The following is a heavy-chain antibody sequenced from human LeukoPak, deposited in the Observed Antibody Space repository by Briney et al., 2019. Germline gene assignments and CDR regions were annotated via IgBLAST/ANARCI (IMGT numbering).Heavy chain of an antibody. V-gene: IGHV4-38-2*02. CDR1: GYSISSGYY. J-gene: IGHJ4*02. Sequence: PSETLSLTCTVSGYSISSGYYWGWIRQPPGKGLEWIGTIYHSGSTYYNPPLKSRVTISVDTSKNQFSLKLSSVTAADTAVYYCARVPYSISWYYFDCWGQGTLVTVSS. CDR2: IYHSGST. D-gene: IGHD6-13*01. CDR3: ARVPYSISWYYFDC.